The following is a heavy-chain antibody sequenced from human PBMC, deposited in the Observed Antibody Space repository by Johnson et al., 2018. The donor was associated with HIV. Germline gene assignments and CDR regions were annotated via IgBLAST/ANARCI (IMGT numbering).Heavy chain of an antibody. Sequence: QVQLVESGGGVVQPGKSLRLSCVASAFAFSSYAMHWVRQTPGKGLEWVAVISSDGSNKYFADSVKGRFIISRDNSKNTLYLQMNSLTSEDTADYYCARGGGCGGDGYSGLDAFDIWGQGTMVTVS. CDR3: ARGGGCGGDGYSGLDAFDI. CDR2: ISSDGSNK. V-gene: IGHV3-30*04. CDR1: AFAFSSYA. D-gene: IGHD2-21*01. J-gene: IGHJ3*02.